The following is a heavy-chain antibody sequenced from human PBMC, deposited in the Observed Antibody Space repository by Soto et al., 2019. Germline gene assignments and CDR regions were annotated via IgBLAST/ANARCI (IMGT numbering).Heavy chain of an antibody. Sequence: ELVESGGGSVQPGGSLRLSCAASGFTFVNYWMKWVRQAPGKGLEWVANINVDGSEKYFVDSVRGRFTISRDNAKNSLYLQMNSLRAEDAAVYYCARDIMGGTFDIWGQGTMVTVSS. CDR1: GFTFVNYW. V-gene: IGHV3-7*05. D-gene: IGHD2-8*01. CDR3: ARDIMGGTFDI. CDR2: INVDGSEK. J-gene: IGHJ3*02.